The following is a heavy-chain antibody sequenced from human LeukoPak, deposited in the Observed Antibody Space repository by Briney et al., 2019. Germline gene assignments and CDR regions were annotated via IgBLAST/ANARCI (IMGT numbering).Heavy chain of an antibody. J-gene: IGHJ6*02. V-gene: IGHV3-53*01. Sequence: GGSLRLSCAASGFTVSSNYMSWVRQAPGKGLEWVSVIYSGGSTYYSDSVKGRFTISRDNSKNTLYLQMNSLRAEDTAVYYCAREAVTGYGSGSWVSYYYYGLDVWGQGTTVTVSS. CDR1: GFTVSSNY. CDR3: AREAVTGYGSGSWVSYYYYGLDV. CDR2: IYSGGST. D-gene: IGHD3-10*01.